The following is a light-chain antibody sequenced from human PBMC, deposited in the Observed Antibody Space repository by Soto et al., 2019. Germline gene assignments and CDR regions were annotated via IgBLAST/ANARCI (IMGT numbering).Light chain of an antibody. CDR1: QTINNW. V-gene: IGKV1-12*01. CDR3: QQANSFPPCT. Sequence: DIQLTQSPSSLSASVGDRVTITCRASQTINNWLVWYQQKPGNAPKLLVYAASILQSGVPSRFSGSGFGTDFTLTISSLQPEDFATYYCQQANSFPPCTFGPGTTVDVK. CDR2: AAS. J-gene: IGKJ3*01.